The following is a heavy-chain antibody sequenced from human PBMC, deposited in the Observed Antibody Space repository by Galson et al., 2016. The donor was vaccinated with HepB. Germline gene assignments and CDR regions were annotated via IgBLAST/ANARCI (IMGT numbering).Heavy chain of an antibody. Sequence: TLSLTCAVYGDSISSGGYFWTWLRQLPGKGPEWLGYIHNGGNSYYNPSLQSRLSISLDTSKNLISLKLTSMTAADTAVYYCAREITNCNGTNCYGSFGYWGQGTLVTVSS. V-gene: IGHV4-31*11. CDR2: IHNGGNS. J-gene: IGHJ4*02. D-gene: IGHD2-2*01. CDR1: GDSISSGGYF. CDR3: AREITNCNGTNCYGSFGY.